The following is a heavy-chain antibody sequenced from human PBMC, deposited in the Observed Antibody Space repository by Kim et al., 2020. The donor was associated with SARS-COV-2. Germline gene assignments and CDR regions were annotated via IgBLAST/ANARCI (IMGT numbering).Heavy chain of an antibody. CDR1: GFTFSSYA. V-gene: IGHV3-30*04. CDR2: ISYDGSNK. D-gene: IGHD4-17*01. Sequence: GGSLRLSCAASGFTFSSYAMHWVRQAPGKGLEWVAVISYDGSNKYYADSVKGRFTISRDNSKNTLYLQMNSLRAEDTAVYYCAGAVHRDGDSPDYWGQGTLVTVSS. CDR3: AGAVHRDGDSPDY. J-gene: IGHJ4*02.